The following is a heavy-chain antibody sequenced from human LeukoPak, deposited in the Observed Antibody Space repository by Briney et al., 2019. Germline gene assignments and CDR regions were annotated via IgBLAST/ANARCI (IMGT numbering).Heavy chain of an antibody. CDR3: SRIEWGLPPA. J-gene: IGHJ4*02. CDR1: GFSVSDYH. D-gene: IGHD1-26*01. V-gene: IGHV3-72*01. CDR2: TRNKVNSDTK. Sequence: PGGSLRLSCAASGFSVSDYHMEWVRQAPGKRLEWVGRTRNKVNSDTKEYAASVIGRFTISRDDSKNALFLQMNSLKIEDTAVYYCSRIEWGLPPAGGQGTQVTVSS.